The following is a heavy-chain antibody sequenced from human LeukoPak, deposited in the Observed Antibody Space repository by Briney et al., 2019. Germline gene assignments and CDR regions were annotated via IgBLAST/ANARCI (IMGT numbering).Heavy chain of an antibody. CDR1: GGSISSGNYY. D-gene: IGHD3-10*01. CDR2: IHYSGST. CDR3: ATSLRGASDF. Sequence: SETLSLTCTVSGGSISSGNYYYSWIRQHPGKGLEWIGYIHYSGSTYYNPSLKTRVTMSVDTSKTQVSLNLSSVTAADTAVYYCATSLRGASDFWGQGTLVTVSS. J-gene: IGHJ4*02. V-gene: IGHV4-31*03.